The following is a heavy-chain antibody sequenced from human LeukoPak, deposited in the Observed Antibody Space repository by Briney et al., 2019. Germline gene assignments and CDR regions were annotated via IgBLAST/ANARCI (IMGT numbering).Heavy chain of an antibody. Sequence: GSLRLSCAASGFTVSSKYMSWVRQAPGKGLEWVSVIYSGGSANYADSVKGRFTISRDNSKNTLFLRMNGLRAEDTAVYYCASQTYYYGSGTYSTYLDYGMDVWGQGTTVTVSS. J-gene: IGHJ6*02. CDR3: ASQTYYYGSGTYSTYLDYGMDV. CDR1: GFTVSSKY. V-gene: IGHV3-66*04. D-gene: IGHD3-22*01. CDR2: IYSGGSA.